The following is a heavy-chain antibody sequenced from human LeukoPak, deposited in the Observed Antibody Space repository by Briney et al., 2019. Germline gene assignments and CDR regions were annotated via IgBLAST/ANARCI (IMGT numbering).Heavy chain of an antibody. CDR1: GFTISGYW. V-gene: IGHV3-74*01. J-gene: IGHJ3*02. CDR2: INSDGSST. Sequence: GGFLRLSCAGSGFTISGYWMHWVRQGPGKGLVWVSRINSDGSSTSYADSVKGRFTISRDNAKNTLYLQMNSLRAEDTAVYYCARRYNDSSGYKGALDIWGQGTMATVSS. D-gene: IGHD3-22*01. CDR3: ARRYNDSSGYKGALDI.